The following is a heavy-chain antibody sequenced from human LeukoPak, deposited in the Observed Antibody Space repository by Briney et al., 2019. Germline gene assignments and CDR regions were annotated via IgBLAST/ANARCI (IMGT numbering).Heavy chain of an antibody. V-gene: IGHV1-2*02. CDR3: ARPNGDYYNWFDP. D-gene: IGHD4-17*01. J-gene: IGHJ5*02. CDR2: INPNSGDT. Sequence: ASVKVSCKASGYTFTGYYIHWVRQAPGQGLEWMGWINPNSGDTNYARKFQDRVTLTRDTSISTAYMEVTNLRSDDTAVYYCARPNGDYYNWFDPWGQGTLVTVSS. CDR1: GYTFTGYY.